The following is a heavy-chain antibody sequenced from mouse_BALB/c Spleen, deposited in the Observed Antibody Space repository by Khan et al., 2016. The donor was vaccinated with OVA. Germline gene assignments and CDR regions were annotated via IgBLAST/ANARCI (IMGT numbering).Heavy chain of an antibody. D-gene: IGHD1-1*01. J-gene: IGHJ3*01. Sequence: EVQLLETGGDLVEPGGSLKLSCAASGFTFSTYGMSWVRQTPDKRLEWVATISTGGHYTYYPDSVRGRFTISRDNAKNTLYLQMTSLKSEDTAMFYCARLSYYYDSEGFAYWGQVTLVTVSA. V-gene: IGHV5-6*01. CDR1: GFTFSTYG. CDR2: ISTGGHYT. CDR3: ARLSYYYDSEGFAY.